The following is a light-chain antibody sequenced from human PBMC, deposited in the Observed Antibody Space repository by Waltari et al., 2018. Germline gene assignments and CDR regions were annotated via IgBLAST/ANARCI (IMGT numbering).Light chain of an antibody. V-gene: IGLV5-45*03. Sequence: QAVLTQPSSLSASPGASASLTCPLRRGINVGRHRLYWHQQKPGSPPQYLLRYKSASDKTQDSRVPRRFSGSKDASANAGILLISGLQSEDEADYYCMIWHNNAVVFGGGTTLTVL. CDR2: YKSASDK. CDR3: MIWHNNAVV. CDR1: RGINVGRHR. J-gene: IGLJ2*01.